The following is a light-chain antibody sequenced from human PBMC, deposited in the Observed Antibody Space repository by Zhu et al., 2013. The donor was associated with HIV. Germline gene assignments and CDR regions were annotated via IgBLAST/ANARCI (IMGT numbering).Light chain of an antibody. V-gene: IGKV1-9*01. Sequence: DIQLTQSPSFLSASVGDRVTITCRASHDIGRYLAWYQQKPGKAPNLFIYAASTLETGVPSRFSGSGSGTEFTLTITSLQPEDFATYYCQQYNSWWTFGQGTKVEMK. CDR1: HDIGRY. CDR2: AAS. J-gene: IGKJ1*01. CDR3: QQYNSWWT.